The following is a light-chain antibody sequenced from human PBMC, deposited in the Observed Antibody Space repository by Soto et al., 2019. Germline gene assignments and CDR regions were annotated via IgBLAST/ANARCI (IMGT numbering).Light chain of an antibody. J-gene: IGKJ2*01. V-gene: IGKV1-5*01. Sequence: DIQMTQSPSPLAASVGDTVTMTCRSSSKWLAWYQKKPGKAAKLLIYDVSNLERGVPPRFSGSTSGAESTLTITGLQPDDLGTYYCQHTTDFTFGQGTKV. CDR1: SSKW. CDR3: QHTTDFT. CDR2: DVS.